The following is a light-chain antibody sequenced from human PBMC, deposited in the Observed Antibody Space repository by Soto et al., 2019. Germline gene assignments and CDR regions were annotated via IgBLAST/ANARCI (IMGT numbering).Light chain of an antibody. CDR3: QQYNTYST. J-gene: IGKJ2*01. Sequence: DIQMTQSPSTLSASVGDRVTITCRASQSISTWLVWYQQKTGKAPKLLIYDASRLGSGVPSRFSGSGAGTDFALTISSLQPDDYATYYCQQYNTYSTFGQGTKLEI. V-gene: IGKV1-5*01. CDR2: DAS. CDR1: QSISTW.